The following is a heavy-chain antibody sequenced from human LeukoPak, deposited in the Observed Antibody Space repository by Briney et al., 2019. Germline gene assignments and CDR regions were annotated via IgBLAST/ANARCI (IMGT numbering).Heavy chain of an antibody. Sequence: TGGSLRLSCAVSGFTFSTYGMNWVRQAPGKGLEWVSAISDNGERTYYADSVKGRFTISRDNSKSTLYLQMNSLRAEDTAVYYCANLFSGKWGQGTLVTVSS. CDR3: ANLFSGK. V-gene: IGHV3-23*01. CDR1: GFTFSTYG. J-gene: IGHJ4*02. D-gene: IGHD3-10*01. CDR2: ISDNGERT.